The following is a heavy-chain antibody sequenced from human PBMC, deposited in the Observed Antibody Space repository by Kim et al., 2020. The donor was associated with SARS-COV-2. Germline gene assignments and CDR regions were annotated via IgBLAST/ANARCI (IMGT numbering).Heavy chain of an antibody. V-gene: IGHV5-51*01. J-gene: IGHJ4*02. CDR1: GYSFTSYW. D-gene: IGHD6-13*01. Sequence: GESLKISCKGSGYSFTSYWIGWVRQMPGKGLEWMGIIYPGDSDTRYSPSFQGQVTISADKSISTAYLQWSSLKASDTAMYYCARLVRIAAAGTRGYYFDYWGQGTLVTVSS. CDR3: ARLVRIAAAGTRGYYFDY. CDR2: IYPGDSDT.